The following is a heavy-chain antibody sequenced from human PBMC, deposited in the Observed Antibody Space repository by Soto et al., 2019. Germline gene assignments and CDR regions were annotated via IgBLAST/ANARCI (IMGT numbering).Heavy chain of an antibody. Sequence: QVQLQESGPGLVKPSETLSLPCTVSGGSVSSGNYYWSWIRQPPGQGLEWIGYFSYTGSTNYNPSLKSRGTISVDASKNQFSLRLSSLTAADTAVYYCARSMHYSDGSNYSPFDYWGQGTLVTVSS. J-gene: IGHJ4*02. V-gene: IGHV4-61*01. CDR1: GGSVSSGNYY. CDR2: FSYTGST. D-gene: IGHD3-22*01. CDR3: ARSMHYSDGSNYSPFDY.